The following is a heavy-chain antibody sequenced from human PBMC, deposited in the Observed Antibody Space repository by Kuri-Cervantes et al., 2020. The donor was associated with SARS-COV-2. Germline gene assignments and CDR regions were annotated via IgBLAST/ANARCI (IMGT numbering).Heavy chain of an antibody. CDR2: IYYSGST. J-gene: IGHJ5*02. Sequence: LRLSCTVSGGSISSGGYYWSWIRQHPGKGLEWIGYIYYSGSTYYNPSLKSRVTISVDTSKNQFSLKLSPVTAADTAVYYCARSSGGYDARFDPWGQGTLVTVYS. D-gene: IGHD3-10*01. CDR1: GGSISSGGYY. V-gene: IGHV4-31*03. CDR3: ARSSGGYDARFDP.